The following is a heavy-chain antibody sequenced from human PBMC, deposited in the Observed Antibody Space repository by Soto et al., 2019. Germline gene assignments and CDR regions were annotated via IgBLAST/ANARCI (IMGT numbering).Heavy chain of an antibody. CDR2: INSDGSST. V-gene: IGHV3-74*01. D-gene: IGHD1-26*01. J-gene: IGHJ6*03. Sequence: PGGSLRLSXAASGFTFSSYWMHWVRQAPGKGLVWVSRINSDGSSTSYADSVKGRFTISRDNAKNTLYLQMNSLRAEDTAVYYCARGGSRATWYYYYMDVWGKGTTVTVSS. CDR3: ARGGSRATWYYYYMDV. CDR1: GFTFSSYW.